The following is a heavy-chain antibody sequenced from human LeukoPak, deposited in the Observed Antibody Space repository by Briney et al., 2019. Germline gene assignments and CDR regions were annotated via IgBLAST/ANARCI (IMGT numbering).Heavy chain of an antibody. D-gene: IGHD6-13*01. Sequence: GGSLRLSCAASGFTFSSYSMNGVRQAPGKGLKWASSISSSSSYIYYADSVKGRFTISRDNAKNSLYLQMNSLRAEDTAVYYCARDIAAAGFDYWGQGTLVTVSS. J-gene: IGHJ4*02. CDR1: GFTFSSYS. CDR2: ISSSSSYI. CDR3: ARDIAAAGFDY. V-gene: IGHV3-21*01.